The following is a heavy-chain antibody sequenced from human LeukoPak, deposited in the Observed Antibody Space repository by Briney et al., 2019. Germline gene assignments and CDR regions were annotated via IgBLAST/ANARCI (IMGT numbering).Heavy chain of an antibody. CDR2: IYTSGST. J-gene: IGHJ4*02. CDR1: GGSISSYY. V-gene: IGHV4-4*07. CDR3: ARVIRLGINYYFDY. D-gene: IGHD1-1*01. Sequence: SETLSLTCTVSGGSISSYYWSWIRQPAGKGLEWIGRIYTSGSTNYNPSLKSRVTMSVDTSKNQFSLKLSSVTAADTAVYYCARVIRLGINYYFDYWGQGTLVTVSS.